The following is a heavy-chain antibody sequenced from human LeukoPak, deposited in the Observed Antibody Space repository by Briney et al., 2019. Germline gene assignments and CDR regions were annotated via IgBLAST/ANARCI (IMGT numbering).Heavy chain of an antibody. CDR3: AKAPVWNYYYGLDV. D-gene: IGHD2-21*01. CDR1: GLTASHNVNNA. CDR2: ITTSGST. V-gene: IGHV3-23*01. J-gene: IGHJ6*02. Sequence: GRSLRLSCAASGLTASHNVNNAMSWVRHAPGKGLEWVSGITTSGSTYYADSVKGRFTISRENSNNTLYLHMDSLRAEDTAVYYCAKAPVWNYYYGLDVWGQGTTVTVSS.